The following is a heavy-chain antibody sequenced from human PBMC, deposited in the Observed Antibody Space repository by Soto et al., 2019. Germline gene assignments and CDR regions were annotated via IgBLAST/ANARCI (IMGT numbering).Heavy chain of an antibody. V-gene: IGHV3-53*01. Sequence: PGWSLKLSCVASGFIVSSNQMSWARQAPGKGLEWVSVIYSGHTTYYADSVEGRFTISRDDSKNTLYLQMNSLRVEDTAVYYCVRGPSDHKLRLVEWPYGGYWGQGALVTVSS. CDR2: IYSGHTT. J-gene: IGHJ4*02. CDR1: GFIVSSNQ. CDR3: VRGPSDHKLRLVEWPYGGY. D-gene: IGHD3-3*01.